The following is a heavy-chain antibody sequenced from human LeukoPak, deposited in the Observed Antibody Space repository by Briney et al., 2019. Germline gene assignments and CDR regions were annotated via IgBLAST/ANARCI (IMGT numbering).Heavy chain of an antibody. CDR3: AKGGKWDVTPFDY. J-gene: IGHJ4*02. CDR1: GFTFSSSA. Sequence: GGSLRLSCAASGFTFSSSAMSWVRQVPGKGLEWVSGISASGGSTYYADSVKGRFTISRDNSKNTLYLQVNSLRAEDTAVYYCAKGGKWDVTPFDYWGQGTLVTVS. D-gene: IGHD1-26*01. CDR2: ISASGGST. V-gene: IGHV3-23*01.